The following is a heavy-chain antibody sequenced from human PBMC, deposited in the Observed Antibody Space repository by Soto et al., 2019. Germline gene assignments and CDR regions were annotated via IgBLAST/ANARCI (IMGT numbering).Heavy chain of an antibody. Sequence: GGSLRLSCAASGFTFSSYAMHWVRQAPGKGLEWVAVISYDGSNKYYADSVKGRFTISRDNSKNTLYLQMNSLRAEDTAVYYCARDKRTYFDYWGQGTLVTVSS. CDR1: GFTFSSYA. CDR2: ISYDGSNK. V-gene: IGHV3-30-3*01. CDR3: ARDKRTYFDY. J-gene: IGHJ4*02.